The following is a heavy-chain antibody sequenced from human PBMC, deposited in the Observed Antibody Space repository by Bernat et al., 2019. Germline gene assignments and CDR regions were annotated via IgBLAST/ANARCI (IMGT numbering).Heavy chain of an antibody. CDR3: ARYYGSGTYAVDY. CDR2: VNIDGSNT. J-gene: IGHJ4*02. V-gene: IGHV3-74*01. Sequence: EVQLVESGGGLVQPGGSLRLSCAASGFTFSSYYMHWVRQAPGKGLVWVSLVNIDGSNTGYADSVKGRFTISRDNAKNTLYLQMNALRAEDTAVYYCARYYGSGTYAVDYWGQGTLVTVSS. D-gene: IGHD3-10*01. CDR1: GFTFSSYY.